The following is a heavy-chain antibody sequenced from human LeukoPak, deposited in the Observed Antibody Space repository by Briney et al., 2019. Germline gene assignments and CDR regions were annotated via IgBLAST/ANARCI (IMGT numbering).Heavy chain of an antibody. J-gene: IGHJ4*02. CDR2: INHSGST. V-gene: IGHV4-34*01. CDR3: RVAGTFSAVDY. D-gene: IGHD6-19*01. Sequence: SETLSLTCAVYGGSFSGYYWSWIRQPPGKGLEWIGEINHSGSTNYNPSLKSRVTISVDTSKNQFSLKLSSVTAADTAVYYWRVAGTFSAVDYWGQGTLVTVSS. CDR1: GGSFSGYY.